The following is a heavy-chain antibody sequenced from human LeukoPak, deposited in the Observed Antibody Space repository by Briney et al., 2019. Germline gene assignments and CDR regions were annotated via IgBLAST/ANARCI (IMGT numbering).Heavy chain of an antibody. CDR1: GYTFTDYY. Sequence: ASVKVSCKASGYTFTDYYIQWVRQAPGQGLEWMGWINPNSGATNYAQKFQGRVTMTRDTSISTVYMELSRLRSGDTAVYYCARVRLRATGYDALDIWGQGTMVTVSS. D-gene: IGHD1-26*01. CDR2: INPNSGAT. CDR3: ARVRLRATGYDALDI. V-gene: IGHV1-2*02. J-gene: IGHJ3*02.